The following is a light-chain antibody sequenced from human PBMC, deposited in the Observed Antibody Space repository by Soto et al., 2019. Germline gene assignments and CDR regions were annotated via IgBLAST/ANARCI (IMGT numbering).Light chain of an antibody. CDR3: PQYGSSLIT. CDR1: QSVTSSY. Sequence: MVSSPSPDTVSLSPEERATLSFWVSQSVTSSYLAWYQQKPGQAPRLLIYGASSRATGIPDRFSGSGSGTDFPLTISRVEPEDFAVYYCPQYGSSLITFGQGTKVDI. CDR2: GAS. J-gene: IGKJ1*01. V-gene: IGKV3-20*01.